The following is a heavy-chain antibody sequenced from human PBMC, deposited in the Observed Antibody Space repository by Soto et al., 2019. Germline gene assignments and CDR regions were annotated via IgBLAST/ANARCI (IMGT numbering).Heavy chain of an antibody. CDR1: GGSISSYY. J-gene: IGHJ6*02. D-gene: IGHD3-3*01. Sequence: SETLSLTCTVSGGSISSYYWSWIRQPPGKGLEWIGYIYYSGSTNYNPSLKSRVTISVDTSKNQFSLKLSSVTAADTAVYYCARLTIFGVDGVIYGMDVWGQGTTVTVSS. CDR2: IYYSGST. CDR3: ARLTIFGVDGVIYGMDV. V-gene: IGHV4-59*01.